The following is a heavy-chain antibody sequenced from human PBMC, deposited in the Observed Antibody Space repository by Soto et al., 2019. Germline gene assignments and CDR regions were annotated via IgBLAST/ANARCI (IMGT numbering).Heavy chain of an antibody. J-gene: IGHJ3*02. D-gene: IGHD4-4*01. CDR1: GVTVSDSY. CDR3: ATWHLQEHAYDI. CDR2: LYDVDGT. Sequence: PGGSLRLSCAVSGVTVSDSYINWVRQAPGKGLEWVSALYDVDGTYYADSVKGRFTTSIDTSRTIVYLQMNSLRLDDTAVYFCATWHLQEHAYDIWGQGTTVTVSS. V-gene: IGHV3-53*01.